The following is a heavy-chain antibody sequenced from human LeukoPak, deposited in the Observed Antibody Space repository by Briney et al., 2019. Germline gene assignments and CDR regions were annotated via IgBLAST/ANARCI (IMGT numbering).Heavy chain of an antibody. Sequence: SDTQSLICSLSGHFISISYWRWIRHPPGRGRACTANIYNSANTNYNPSLQSRVTMSVDTSKNQFSLQLTSVSAADTAVYYCARRFSSRSDGNGYYYGHDAFDVWGQGTLVTVSS. J-gene: IGHJ3*01. V-gene: IGHV4-59*08. CDR1: GHFISISY. CDR2: IYNSANT. CDR3: ARRFSSRSDGNGYYYGHDAFDV. D-gene: IGHD3-22*01.